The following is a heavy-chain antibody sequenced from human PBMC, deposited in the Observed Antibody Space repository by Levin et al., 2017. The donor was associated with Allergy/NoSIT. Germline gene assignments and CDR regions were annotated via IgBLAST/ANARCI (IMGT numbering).Heavy chain of an antibody. V-gene: IGHV3-23*01. CDR1: GFTFSSYA. D-gene: IGHD2-2*01. CDR3: AKDLRGYCSSTSCYEGY. CDR2: ISGSGGST. Sequence: PGGSLRLSCAASGFTFSSYAMSWVRQAPGKGLEWVSAISGSGGSTYYADSVKGRFTISRDNSKNTLYLQMNSLRAEDTAVYYCAKDLRGYCSSTSCYEGYWGQGTLVTVSS. J-gene: IGHJ4*02.